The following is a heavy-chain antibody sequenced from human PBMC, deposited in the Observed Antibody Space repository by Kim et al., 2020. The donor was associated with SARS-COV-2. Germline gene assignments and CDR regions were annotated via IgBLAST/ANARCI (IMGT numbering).Heavy chain of an antibody. CDR1: GGSFSGYY. V-gene: IGHV4-34*01. CDR3: ARNIAAAGE. D-gene: IGHD6-13*01. CDR2: INHSGST. J-gene: IGHJ4*02. Sequence: SETLSLTCAVYGGSFSGYYWSWIRQPPGKGLEWIGEINHSGSTNYNPSLKSRVTISVDTSKNQFSLKLSSVTAADTAVYYCARNIAAAGEWGQGTLVTVSS.